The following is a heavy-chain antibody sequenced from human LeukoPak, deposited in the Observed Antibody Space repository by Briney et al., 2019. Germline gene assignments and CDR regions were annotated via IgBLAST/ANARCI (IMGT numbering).Heavy chain of an antibody. CDR3: AKFDSGYDRTIYPLAGSYFDY. CDR1: GFTFSSYA. Sequence: PGRSLRLSCAASGFTFSSYAMSWVRQAPGKGLEWVSAISGSGGSTYYADSVKGRFTISRDNSKNTLYLQMNSLRAEDTAVYYCAKFDSGYDRTIYPLAGSYFDYWGQGTLVTVSS. D-gene: IGHD5-12*01. V-gene: IGHV3-23*01. J-gene: IGHJ4*02. CDR2: ISGSGGST.